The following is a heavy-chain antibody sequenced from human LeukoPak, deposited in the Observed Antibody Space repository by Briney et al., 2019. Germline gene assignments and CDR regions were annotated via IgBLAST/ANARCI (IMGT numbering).Heavy chain of an antibody. CDR2: IRSKAYGGTT. Sequence: PGGSLRLSCTASGFTFGDYAMSWVRQAPGKGLEWVGFIRSKAYGGTTEYAASVKGRFTISRDDSKSIAYLQMNSLKTGDTAVYYCTRAPSGYDPNWFDPWGQGTLVTVSS. J-gene: IGHJ5*02. CDR1: GFTFGDYA. V-gene: IGHV3-49*04. D-gene: IGHD5-12*01. CDR3: TRAPSGYDPNWFDP.